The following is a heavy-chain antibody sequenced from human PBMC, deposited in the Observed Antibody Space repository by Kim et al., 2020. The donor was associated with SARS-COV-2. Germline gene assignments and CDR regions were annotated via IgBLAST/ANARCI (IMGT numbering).Heavy chain of an antibody. Sequence: SETLSLTCAVYGGSFSGYYWSWIRQPPGKGLEWIGEINHSGSTNYNPSLKSRVTISVDTSKNQFSLKLSSVTAADTAVYYCARAKYSSSWGDYFDYWGQGTLVTVSS. CDR1: GGSFSGYY. V-gene: IGHV4-34*01. CDR3: ARAKYSSSWGDYFDY. J-gene: IGHJ4*02. D-gene: IGHD6-13*01. CDR2: INHSGST.